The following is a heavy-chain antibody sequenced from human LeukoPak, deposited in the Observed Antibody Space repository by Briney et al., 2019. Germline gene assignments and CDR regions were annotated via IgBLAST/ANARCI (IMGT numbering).Heavy chain of an antibody. CDR1: GYTFASYY. D-gene: IGHD2-2*01. CDR3: VRDLIDLSYCSSSTCKDAFDI. J-gene: IGHJ3*02. CDR2: IHPDSGAT. V-gene: IGHV1-2*02. Sequence: GASVKVSCKTSGYTFASYYLHFVRRAPGKGLEWLGWIHPDSGATSYAQDFQGRVTLTRDTSTSTVYMDLSRLKSDDTAIYYCVRDLIDLSYCSSSTCKDAFDIWGQGTMVTVSS.